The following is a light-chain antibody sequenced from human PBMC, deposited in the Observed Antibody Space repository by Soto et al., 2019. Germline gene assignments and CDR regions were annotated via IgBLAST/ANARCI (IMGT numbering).Light chain of an antibody. V-gene: IGKV1-5*01. CDR3: QQYNSYSWT. CDR1: QSISSW. Sequence: VKMFLSPSAVSASVEDRVTITCRASQSISSWLAWYHQKPGKAPKLLIYDASSLESGVPSRFSGSGSGTEFTLTISSLQPDDFATYYCQQYNSYSWTSGQG. J-gene: IGKJ1*01. CDR2: DAS.